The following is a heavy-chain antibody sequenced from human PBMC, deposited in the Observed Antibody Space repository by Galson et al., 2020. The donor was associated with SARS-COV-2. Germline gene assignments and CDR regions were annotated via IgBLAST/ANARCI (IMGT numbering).Heavy chain of an antibody. CDR3: EALIARPGQ. CDR2: KT. V-gene: IGHV1-58*01. J-gene: IGHJ4*02. D-gene: IGHD6-6*01. Sequence: KTNYAQKFQERVTITRDMSTSTAYMELSSLRYEDTAVYYCEALIARPGQWGQGTLVTVSS.